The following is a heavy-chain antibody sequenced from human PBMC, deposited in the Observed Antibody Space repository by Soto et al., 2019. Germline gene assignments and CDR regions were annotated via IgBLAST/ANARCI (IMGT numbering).Heavy chain of an antibody. CDR2: IDSSSVYI. J-gene: IGHJ5*02. CDR1: GLSFSDYS. V-gene: IGHV3-21*01. Sequence: GGSLRLSCAASGLSFSDYSMNWVRQAPGKRLEWVSSIDSSSVYIYYADSLKGRFTISRDNAKNSLYLQMNSLRAEDTAVYYCVRESISGTGWFDPWGQGTLVTVSS. CDR3: VRESISGTGWFDP. D-gene: IGHD1-20*01.